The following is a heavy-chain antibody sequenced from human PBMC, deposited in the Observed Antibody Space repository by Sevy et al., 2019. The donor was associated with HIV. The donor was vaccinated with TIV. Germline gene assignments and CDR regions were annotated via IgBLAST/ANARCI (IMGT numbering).Heavy chain of an antibody. D-gene: IGHD3-3*01. J-gene: IGHJ6*02. V-gene: IGHV1-46*01. CDR3: ARGKMTFGVVRNYYYYGMDV. CDR1: GYTFTSYY. CDR2: INPSGGST. Sequence: ASVKVSCKASGYTFTSYYMHWVRQAPGQGLEWMGIINPSGGSTSYAQKFQGRVTMTRDTSTSTVYMELSSLRSEDTAVYYCARGKMTFGVVRNYYYYGMDVWGQGTTVTVSS.